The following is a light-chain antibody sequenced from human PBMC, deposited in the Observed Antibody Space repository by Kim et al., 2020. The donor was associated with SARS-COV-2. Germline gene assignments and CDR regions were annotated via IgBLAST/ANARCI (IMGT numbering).Light chain of an antibody. Sequence: PSIPISCTGTSNAVGSYNYVSWYQQHPGKAPELMIYDVTRRPPGVSNRFSGSKSGNTPSLTVSGLQAGDEATYYCSSYTSSNTWLFGGGTQLTVL. J-gene: IGLJ3*02. V-gene: IGLV2-14*04. CDR3: SSYTSSNTWL. CDR1: SNAVGSYNY. CDR2: DVT.